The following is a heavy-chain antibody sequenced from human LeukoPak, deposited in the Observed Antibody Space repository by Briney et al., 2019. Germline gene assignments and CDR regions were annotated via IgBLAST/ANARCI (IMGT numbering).Heavy chain of an antibody. CDR1: GFSFSNYA. D-gene: IGHD5-18*01. CDR2: ISASGGTT. V-gene: IGHV3-23*01. J-gene: IGHJ4*02. CDR3: AKDRYSYAFEYSDS. Sequence: GGSLRLSCAASGFSFSNYAMHWVRQAPGKGLKWVSVISASGGTTFYADSVKGRFTISRDKSKNTLSLQVSSLRTEDAAVYYCAKDRYSYAFEYSDSWGQGTLVTVSS.